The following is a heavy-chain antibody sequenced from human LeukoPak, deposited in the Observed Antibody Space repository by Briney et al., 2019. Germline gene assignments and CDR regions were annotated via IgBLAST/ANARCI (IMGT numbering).Heavy chain of an antibody. Sequence: GASVKVSCKASGGTFSSYAISWVRQAPGQGLEWMGRIIPIFSTANYAQKFQGRVTITTDESTSTAYMELSSLRSEDTAVYYCARTHSGSGWTGTPWYFDLWGRGTLVTVS. J-gene: IGHJ2*01. V-gene: IGHV1-69*05. CDR3: ARTHSGSGWTGTPWYFDL. CDR1: GGTFSSYA. D-gene: IGHD6-19*01. CDR2: IIPIFSTA.